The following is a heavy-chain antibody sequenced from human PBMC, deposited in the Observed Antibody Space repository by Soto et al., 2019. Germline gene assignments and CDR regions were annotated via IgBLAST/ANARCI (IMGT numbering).Heavy chain of an antibody. J-gene: IGHJ3*02. D-gene: IGHD6-19*01. Sequence: ASVKVSCKASGYTFTSYGISWVRQAPGQGLEWTGWISAYNGNTNYAQKLQGRVTMTTDTSTSTAYMELRSLRSDDTAVYYCARDLYSSGWFDAFDIRGQGTMVTVSS. CDR1: GYTFTSYG. CDR3: ARDLYSSGWFDAFDI. V-gene: IGHV1-18*01. CDR2: ISAYNGNT.